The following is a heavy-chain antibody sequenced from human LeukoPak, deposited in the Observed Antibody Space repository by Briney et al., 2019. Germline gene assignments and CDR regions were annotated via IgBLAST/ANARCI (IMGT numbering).Heavy chain of an antibody. CDR3: ARVATMVRVPFDALDI. J-gene: IGHJ3*02. CDR1: GFTFCALD. Sequence: GSLTLSCAISGFTFCALDLIWLRQAPGKGLEWGSYINRSGSTRYYADSAKGRFTISRDNAKNSLYLQMKSLRGEDTAVYYCARVATMVRVPFDALDIWGQGTMVSVSS. D-gene: IGHD3-10*01. V-gene: IGHV3-48*03. CDR2: INRSGSTR.